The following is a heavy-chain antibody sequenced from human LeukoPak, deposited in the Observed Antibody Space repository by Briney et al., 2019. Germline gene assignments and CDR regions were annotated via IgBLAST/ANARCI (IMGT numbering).Heavy chain of an antibody. CDR1: GFSVSNYY. CDR2: IRDSGAT. J-gene: IGHJ5*01. Sequence: GGSLRLSCAGSGFSVSNYYMNWVRQAPGKGLEWVSLIRDSGATFYSDSVKGRFTISRDNSKNTIYLQMNRLRVEDTAVYFCARDRAVTQVWVEFDSWGQGTQVTVSS. V-gene: IGHV3-66*03. CDR3: ARDRAVTQVWVEFDS. D-gene: IGHD3-16*01.